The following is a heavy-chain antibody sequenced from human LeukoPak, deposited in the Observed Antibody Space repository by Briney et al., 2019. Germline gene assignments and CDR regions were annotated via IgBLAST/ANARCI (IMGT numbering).Heavy chain of an antibody. V-gene: IGHV4-59*01. J-gene: IGHJ4*02. CDR2: IYYSGST. D-gene: IGHD3-3*01. CDR1: GGSISSYY. Sequence: SETLSLTCTVSGGSISSYYWSWIRQPPGKGLEWIGYIYYSGSTNYNPSLKSRVTISVDTSKNQFSLKLSPVTAADTAVYYCARGRRDYDFWSGYYPYYFDYWGQGTLVTVSS. CDR3: ARGRRDYDFWSGYYPYYFDY.